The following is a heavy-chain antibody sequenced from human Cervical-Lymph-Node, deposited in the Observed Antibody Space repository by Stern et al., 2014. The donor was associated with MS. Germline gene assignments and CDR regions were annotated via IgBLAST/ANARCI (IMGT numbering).Heavy chain of an antibody. D-gene: IGHD2-15*01. CDR3: ARGLLGSENAFDI. Sequence: QVQLVQSGAEVKKPAASVKVSCKASGYTFTSYGISWVRQAPGQGLEWMGWTSTNIGNPTDAQTLQGRVTMTTDTPTSTADMELGSLVSNDTAVYYCARGLLGSENAFDIWGQGTMVTVSS. J-gene: IGHJ3*02. V-gene: IGHV1-18*01. CDR1: GYTFTSYG. CDR2: TSTNIGNP.